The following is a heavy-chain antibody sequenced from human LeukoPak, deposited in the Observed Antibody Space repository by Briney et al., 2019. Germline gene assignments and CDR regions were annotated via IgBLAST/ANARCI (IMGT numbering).Heavy chain of an antibody. CDR2: SYSSGST. V-gene: IGHV4-4*09. CDR1: SGSIRNYY. D-gene: IGHD4/OR15-4a*01. J-gene: IGHJ2*01. Sequence: PETLSLTCTVSSGSIRNYYWTWIRQPPGEGLEWIGHSYSSGSTNYNPSLKSRLTISVDTSKNQFSLKLSSVTATDTAVYYCARASANYHWYFDLWGRGTLVTVSS. CDR3: ARASANYHWYFDL.